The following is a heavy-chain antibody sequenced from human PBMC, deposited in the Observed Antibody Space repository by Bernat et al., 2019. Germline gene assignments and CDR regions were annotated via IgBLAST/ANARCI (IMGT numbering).Heavy chain of an antibody. CDR2: INPNSGGT. D-gene: IGHD6-6*01. Sequence: QVQLVQSGAEVKKPGASVKVSCKASGYTFTGYYMHWVRQAPGQGLEWMGWINPNSGGTNYAQKFQGWVTMTRDTSISTAYIELSRLGSDDTAVYYCARRDGRGSSGYGMDVWGQGTKVTVSS. CDR1: GYTFTGYY. CDR3: ARRDGRGSSGYGMDV. J-gene: IGHJ6*02. V-gene: IGHV1-2*04.